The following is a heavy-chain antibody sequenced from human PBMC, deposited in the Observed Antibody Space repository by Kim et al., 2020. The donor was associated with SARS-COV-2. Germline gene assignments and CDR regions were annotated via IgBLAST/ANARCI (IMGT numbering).Heavy chain of an antibody. J-gene: IGHJ4*02. D-gene: IGHD1-26*01. CDR3: ARDGGSYLRAFDY. CDR2: ISYDGSNK. Sequence: GGSLRLSCAASGFTFSSYGMHWVRQAPGKGLEWVAVISYDGSNKYYADSVKGRFTISRDHSKNTLYLQMNSLRAEDTAVYYCARDGGSYLRAFDYWGQGTLVTVSS. CDR1: GFTFSSYG. V-gene: IGHV3-33*05.